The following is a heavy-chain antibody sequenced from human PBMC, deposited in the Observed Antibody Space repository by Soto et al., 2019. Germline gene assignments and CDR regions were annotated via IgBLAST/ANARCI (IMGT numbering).Heavy chain of an antibody. CDR2: IWYDGSNK. D-gene: IGHD6-25*01. J-gene: IGHJ4*02. CDR3: ARDSDGVEY. Sequence: QVQLVESGGGVVQPGRSLRLSCAASGFTFSSYGMHWVRQAPGKGREWVAVIWYDGSNKYYADHVKGRFTISRDNSKNTLYLQMNSLRAEDTAVYYCARDSDGVEYWGQGTLVTVSS. CDR1: GFTFSSYG. V-gene: IGHV3-33*01.